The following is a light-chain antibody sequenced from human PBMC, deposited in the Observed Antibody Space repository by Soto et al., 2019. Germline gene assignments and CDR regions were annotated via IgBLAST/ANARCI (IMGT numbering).Light chain of an antibody. Sequence: QSALTQPRSVSGSPGQSVTISCTGTSSDVGAYNYVSWYQQHPGKAPKLMIYDVNERPSGVPHRFSGSKSGNTASLTISGLQAEDEADYYGCSYADRFTSVFGTGTKLTVL. J-gene: IGLJ1*01. V-gene: IGLV2-11*01. CDR1: SSDVGAYNY. CDR3: CSYADRFTSV. CDR2: DVN.